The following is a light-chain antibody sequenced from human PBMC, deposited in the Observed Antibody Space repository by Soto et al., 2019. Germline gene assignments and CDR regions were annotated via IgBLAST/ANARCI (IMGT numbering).Light chain of an antibody. CDR1: QGISDY. CDR3: QGYDSSPSWT. J-gene: IGKJ1*01. V-gene: IGKV1-27*01. Sequence: DIQMTQSPSSLSASVGDRVTITCRASQGISDYLAWYQQKPGEVPKLLIFGASALQSGVPSRVSGGGSGTDFTFSITSLQTEDGCPYAGQGYDSSPSWTCGQGTRVEIK. CDR2: GAS.